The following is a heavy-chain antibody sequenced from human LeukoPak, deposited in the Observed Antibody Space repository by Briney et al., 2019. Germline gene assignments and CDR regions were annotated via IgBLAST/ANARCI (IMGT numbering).Heavy chain of an antibody. D-gene: IGHD3-22*01. J-gene: IGHJ4*02. CDR3: ARLLSYYDTGRVFDY. CDR2: IYSGDSES. CDR1: GGSSRYKFSTYW. Sequence: GESLQISCQGSGGSSRYKFSTYWIGWVRQMAGKGLEWMGMIYSGDSESRYSPSFEGQVTMSADKSITTAYLQWSNLKASDTATYYCARLLSYYDTGRVFDYWGQGTLVTVSS. V-gene: IGHV5-51*01.